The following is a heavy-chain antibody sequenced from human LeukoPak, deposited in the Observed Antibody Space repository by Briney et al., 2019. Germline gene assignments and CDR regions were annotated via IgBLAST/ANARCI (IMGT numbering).Heavy chain of an antibody. J-gene: IGHJ3*02. CDR2: MNPNSGNT. Sequence: GASVKVSCKASGYTFTSYDINWVRQATGQGLEWMGWMNPNSGNTGYAQKLQGRVTMTTDTSTSTAYMELRSLRSDDTAVYYCATGSKQQLVQAFDIWGQGTMVTVSS. D-gene: IGHD6-13*01. CDR1: GYTFTSYD. V-gene: IGHV1-8*02. CDR3: ATGSKQQLVQAFDI.